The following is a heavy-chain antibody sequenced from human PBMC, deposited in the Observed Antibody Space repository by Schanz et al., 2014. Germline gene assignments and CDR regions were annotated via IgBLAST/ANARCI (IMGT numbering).Heavy chain of an antibody. D-gene: IGHD3-10*01. CDR2: ISHDGTT. Sequence: QVQLQQWGAGLLKPSETLSLICVINGGSFSAYHWSWLRQSPGKGPEWIGEISHDGTTNYNPSLKRRVTISGDTSKNQFSLNLTSVTAADTAVYYCASRRRMGISMVRGILKGWFDPWGQGTRXTVSS. CDR3: ASRRRMGISMVRGILKGWFDP. J-gene: IGHJ5*02. CDR1: GGSFSAYH. V-gene: IGHV4-34*02.